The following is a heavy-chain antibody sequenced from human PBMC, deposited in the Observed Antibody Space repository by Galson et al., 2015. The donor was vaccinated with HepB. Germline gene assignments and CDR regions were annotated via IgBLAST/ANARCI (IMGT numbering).Heavy chain of an antibody. Sequence: SVKVSCKASGYTFITYAIHWVRQAPGQGLEFMGWINAGNGYTRYSQKFEGRVTIARDTSETTVYMELTNLTYEDSAIYYCARARAYCAGDTCYSLDWFDPWGQGTLVTVSS. CDR3: ARARAYCAGDTCYSLDWFDP. V-gene: IGHV1-3*01. D-gene: IGHD2-21*01. J-gene: IGHJ5*02. CDR2: INAGNGYT. CDR1: GYTFITYA.